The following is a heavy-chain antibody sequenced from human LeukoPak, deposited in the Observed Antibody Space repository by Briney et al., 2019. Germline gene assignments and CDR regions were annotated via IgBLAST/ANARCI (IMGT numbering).Heavy chain of an antibody. D-gene: IGHD3-10*01. CDR3: AILPTACRPGRCFDP. Sequence: GGSLRLSCAASGFTFSSYEMNWIRQAPGKGLEWVSYISSSGSTIYYADSVKGRFTISRDNAKNSLYLQMNSLRAEDTAVYYCAILPTACRPGRCFDPWGQGTLVTVSS. CDR2: ISSSGSTI. CDR1: GFTFSSYE. V-gene: IGHV3-48*03. J-gene: IGHJ5*02.